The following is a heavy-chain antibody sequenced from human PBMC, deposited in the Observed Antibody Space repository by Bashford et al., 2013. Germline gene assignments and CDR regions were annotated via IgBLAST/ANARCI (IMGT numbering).Heavy chain of an antibody. J-gene: IGHJ3*01. Sequence: SETLSLTCTVSGGSVKTGGYYWTWIRQSPGKGLEWIGYVYQTGNTKYNPSLKSRVTISLDTSQNRFSLLLSSVSAADTAVYYCARGDYGDYDERAFDLWGQGTLVTVSS. CDR2: VYQTGNT. CDR1: GGSVKTGGYY. V-gene: IGHV4-61*08. CDR3: ARGDYGDYDERAFDL. D-gene: IGHD4-17*01.